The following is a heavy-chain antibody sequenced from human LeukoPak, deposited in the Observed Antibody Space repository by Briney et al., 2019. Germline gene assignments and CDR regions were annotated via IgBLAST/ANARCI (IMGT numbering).Heavy chain of an antibody. CDR3: AREGRGWAFDI. J-gene: IGHJ3*02. Sequence: ASVKVSCKASGYTFTGYYIHWVRQAPGQGLEWMGWINANRGGTNYAQKFQGRCTMTRDTSISTAYMELSRLRSDDTAVYYCAREGRGWAFDIWGQGTMVTVSS. D-gene: IGHD2-15*01. CDR1: GYTFTGYY. CDR2: INANRGGT. V-gene: IGHV1-2*02.